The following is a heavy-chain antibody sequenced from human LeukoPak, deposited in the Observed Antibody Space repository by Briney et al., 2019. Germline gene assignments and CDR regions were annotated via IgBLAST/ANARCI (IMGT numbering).Heavy chain of an antibody. CDR3: ARFLYYYGSGGYLDY. Sequence: ASVKVSCKASGYIFTGYYMHWVRQAPGQGLEWMGWINPNSGGTKYAQKFQGRVTMTRDTSISTASMELSSLKPDDTAVYYCARFLYYYGSGGYLDYWGQGTLVTVSS. J-gene: IGHJ4*02. CDR1: GYIFTGYY. V-gene: IGHV1-2*02. CDR2: INPNSGGT. D-gene: IGHD3-10*01.